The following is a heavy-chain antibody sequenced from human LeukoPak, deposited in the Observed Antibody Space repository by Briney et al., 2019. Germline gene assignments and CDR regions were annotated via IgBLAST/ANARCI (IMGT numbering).Heavy chain of an antibody. CDR2: IYHSGST. CDR3: ARRISRAAAGTARFDP. D-gene: IGHD6-13*01. J-gene: IGHJ5*02. Sequence: PSETLSLTCAVSGGSISSSNWWSWVRQPPGKGLEWIGEIYHSGSTNYNPSLKSRVTISVDKSKNQFSLKLSSVTAADTAVYYCARRISRAAAGTARFDPWGQGTLVTVSS. CDR1: GGSISSSNW. V-gene: IGHV4-4*02.